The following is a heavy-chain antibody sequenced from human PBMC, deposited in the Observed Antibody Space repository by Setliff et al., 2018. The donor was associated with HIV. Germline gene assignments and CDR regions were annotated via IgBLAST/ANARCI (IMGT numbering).Heavy chain of an antibody. J-gene: IGHJ4*02. V-gene: IGHV4-34*01. CDR3: ALLEVPLIVGTPPPI. CDR2: INHGGSA. Sequence: KTSETLSLTCAVYNGSFSAYYWAWIHQPPGKGLEWIGEINHGGSATYNPSLTGRVGISVDTSKNQFSLKMIAVTTADAAVYYCALLEVPLIVGTPPPIWGQGTLVTVS. D-gene: IGHD1-26*01. CDR1: NGSFSAYY.